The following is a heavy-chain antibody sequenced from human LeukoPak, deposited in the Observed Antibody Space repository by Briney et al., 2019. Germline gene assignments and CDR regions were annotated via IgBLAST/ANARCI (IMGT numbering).Heavy chain of an antibody. CDR2: INTAGSSP. CDR3: ARGGDQYYYDSSGYDY. Sequence: GGPLRLSCAASGFTFSSYWMHWVRQAPGKGLVWVSRINTAGSSPSYADSVKGRFTISRDNAKNTLYLQMNSLRVEDTAVYYCARGGDQYYYDSSGYDYWGQGTLVTVPS. J-gene: IGHJ4*02. D-gene: IGHD3-22*01. V-gene: IGHV3-74*01. CDR1: GFTFSSYW.